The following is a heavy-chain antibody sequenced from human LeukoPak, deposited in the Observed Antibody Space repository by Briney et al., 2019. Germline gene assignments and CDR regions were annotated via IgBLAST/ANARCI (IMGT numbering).Heavy chain of an antibody. CDR1: GFTFDDYA. J-gene: IGHJ4*02. Sequence: PGGSLRLSCAASGFTFDDYAMHWVRQAPGKGLEWVSGISWNSGSIGYADSVKGRFTISRDNSKNMIYLEMNSLRAEDTAVYYCAKDSVRLGSSCPPEGNCWGQGTLVTVSS. CDR2: ISWNSGSI. CDR3: AKDSVRLGSSCPPEGNC. D-gene: IGHD6-13*01. V-gene: IGHV3-9*01.